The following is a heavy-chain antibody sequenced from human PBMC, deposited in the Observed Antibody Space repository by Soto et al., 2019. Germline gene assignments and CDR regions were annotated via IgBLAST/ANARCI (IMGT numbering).Heavy chain of an antibody. D-gene: IGHD2-15*01. CDR3: ASATVVAGTFDF. J-gene: IGHJ4*02. V-gene: IGHV3-21*01. CDR1: GFAFRSYN. Sequence: EVQLVESGGGLVKPGGSLTLSCAGSGFAFRSYNMNWVRQPPGKGLVWVASISSGSSNIYYADSVKGRFTISRDNAKDSLYLQMDSLRAEDSAVYYCASATVVAGTFDFWGQGTLLTVSS. CDR2: ISSGSSNI.